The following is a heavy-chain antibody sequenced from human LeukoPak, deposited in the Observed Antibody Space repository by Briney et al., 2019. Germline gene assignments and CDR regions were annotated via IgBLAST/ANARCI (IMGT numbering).Heavy chain of an antibody. V-gene: IGHV3-23*01. CDR1: GFTFTNYA. CDR3: ARVGGDFSWFDP. D-gene: IGHD4-17*01. CDR2: ISGSGGNT. Sequence: GGTLRLSCAASGFTFTNYAMSWVRQAPGKGLEWVSAISGSGGNTYYADSVKGRFTISRDNAKNSLYLQMNSLRAEDTAVYYCARVGGDFSWFDPWGQGTLVTVSS. J-gene: IGHJ5*02.